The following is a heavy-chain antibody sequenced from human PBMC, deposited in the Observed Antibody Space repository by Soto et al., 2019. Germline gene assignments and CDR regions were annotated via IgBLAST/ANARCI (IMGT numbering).Heavy chain of an antibody. V-gene: IGHV4-31*03. CDR2: IYYSGNT. Sequence: SETLSLTCTVSGGSISSGGYYWSWIRQHPGKGLEWIGYIYYSGNTYYNPSLKSRVTISVDTSKNQFSLKLTSVTAADTAVYYCARAHYGDYGYGMDVWGQGTTVTVSS. CDR3: ARAHYGDYGYGMDV. CDR1: GGSISSGGYY. D-gene: IGHD4-17*01. J-gene: IGHJ6*02.